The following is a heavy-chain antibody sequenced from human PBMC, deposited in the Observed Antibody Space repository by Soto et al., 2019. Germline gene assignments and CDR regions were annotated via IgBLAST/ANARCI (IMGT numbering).Heavy chain of an antibody. D-gene: IGHD3-16*02. CDR3: ARRYYDYVWGSYRHPNWFDP. Sequence: SETLSLTCAVYGGSFSGYYWSWIRQPPGKGLEWIGEINHSGSTNYNPSLKSRVTISVDTSKNQFSLKLSSVTAADTAVYYCARRYYDYVWGSYRHPNWFDPWGQGTLVTVSS. J-gene: IGHJ5*02. CDR1: GGSFSGYY. CDR2: INHSGST. V-gene: IGHV4-34*01.